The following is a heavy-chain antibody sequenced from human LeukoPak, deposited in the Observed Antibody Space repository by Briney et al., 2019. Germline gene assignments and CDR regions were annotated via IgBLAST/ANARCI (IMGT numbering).Heavy chain of an antibody. V-gene: IGHV3-73*01. CDR1: GFTFSGSA. J-gene: IGHJ3*02. Sequence: GGSQRLSCAASGFTFSGSAMHWVRQASEKGLEWVGRIRSKANSYATAYAASVKGRFTISRDDSKNTAYLQMNSLKTEDTAVYYCTRDYDYVWGSYRSFDIWGQGTMVTVSS. D-gene: IGHD3-16*02. CDR2: IRSKANSYAT. CDR3: TRDYDYVWGSYRSFDI.